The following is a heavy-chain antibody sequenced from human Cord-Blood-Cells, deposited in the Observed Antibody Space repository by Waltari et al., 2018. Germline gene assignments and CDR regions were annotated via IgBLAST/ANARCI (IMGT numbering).Heavy chain of an antibody. CDR2: IYYSGST. J-gene: IGHJ3*02. V-gene: IGHV4-39*01. CDR3: ASLTKLCGGDCYDAFDI. CDR1: GGSLSSSSYY. Sequence: QLQLQESGPGLVKPSETLSLTCTVSGGSLSSSSYYWDRIRQPPGKGLEWIGSIYYSGSTYYNPSLKSRVTISVDTSKNQFSLKLSSVTAADTAVYYCASLTKLCGGDCYDAFDIWGQGTMVTVSS. D-gene: IGHD2-21*01.